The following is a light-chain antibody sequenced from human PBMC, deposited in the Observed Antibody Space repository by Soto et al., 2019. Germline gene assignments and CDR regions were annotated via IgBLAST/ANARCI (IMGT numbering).Light chain of an antibody. V-gene: IGKV3-20*01. J-gene: IGKJ1*01. CDR3: QHYGGSLWT. CDR2: GTS. Sequence: EIVLTQSPGTLSLSPGERAALSCRASQSVSKNYLAWYQQKPGQAPRLLIFGTSARATGIPDRFSGSGSGTDFTLTINGLDPEDFAVYYCQHYGGSLWTFGQGTRVGIK. CDR1: QSVSKNY.